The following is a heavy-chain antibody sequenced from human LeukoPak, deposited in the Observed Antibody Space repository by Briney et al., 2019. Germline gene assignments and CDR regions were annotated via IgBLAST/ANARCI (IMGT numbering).Heavy chain of an antibody. CDR1: GGSFSGYY. CDR3: ARGRWAAFDI. V-gene: IGHV4-34*01. D-gene: IGHD4-23*01. Sequence: ETLSLTCAVYGGSFSGYYWSWIRQPPGKGLEWIGEINHSGSTNYNPSLKSRVTISVDTSKNQFSLKLSSVTAADTAVYYCARGRWAAFDIWGQGTMVTVSS. CDR2: INHSGST. J-gene: IGHJ3*02.